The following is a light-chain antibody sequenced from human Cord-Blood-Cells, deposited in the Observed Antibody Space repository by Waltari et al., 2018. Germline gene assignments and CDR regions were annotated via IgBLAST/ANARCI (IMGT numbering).Light chain of an antibody. CDR3: QQYNSYS. CDR2: KAS. V-gene: IGKV1-5*03. J-gene: IGKJ1*01. CDR1: QSISSW. Sequence: IQITPSPSTLSASVGDRVTITCPASQSISSWLAWFQQKPGKAPKLLIYKASSLESGVPSRFSGSGSGTEFTLTIRSLQPDDFATYYCQQYNSYSFGQGTKVEIK.